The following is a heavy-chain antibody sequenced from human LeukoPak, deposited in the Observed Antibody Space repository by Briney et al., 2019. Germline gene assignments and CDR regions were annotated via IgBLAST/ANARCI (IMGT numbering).Heavy chain of an antibody. V-gene: IGHV3-23*01. CDR3: AKEPRGNSFFPMTDY. D-gene: IGHD4-23*01. J-gene: IGHJ4*02. Sequence: RGSLRLSCAASGFTFSSYAMSWGRQAPGKGLERVSAIIGSGGSTYYADSLKGPFTISRDNSKNTLYLQMNSLRAEDTAVYYCAKEPRGNSFFPMTDYWGQGTLVTVSS. CDR2: IIGSGGST. CDR1: GFTFSSYA.